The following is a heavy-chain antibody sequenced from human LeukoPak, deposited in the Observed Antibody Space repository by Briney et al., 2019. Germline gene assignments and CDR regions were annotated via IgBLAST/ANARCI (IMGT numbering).Heavy chain of an antibody. V-gene: IGHV1-8*01. J-gene: IGHJ4*02. CDR3: ARGIVPAAMVDFDY. CDR1: GYTFTSYD. Sequence: GASVKVSCKASGYTFTSYDINWVRQATGQGLEWMGWMNPNSGNTGYAQKFQGRVTMTRNTSISTAYMELSSLRSEDTAVYYCARGIVPAAMVDFDYWGQGTLVTVSS. D-gene: IGHD2-2*01. CDR2: MNPNSGNT.